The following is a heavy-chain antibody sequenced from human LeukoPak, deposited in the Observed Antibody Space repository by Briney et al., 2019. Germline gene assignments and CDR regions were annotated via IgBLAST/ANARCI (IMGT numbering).Heavy chain of an antibody. CDR3: ASRGYCSSTSCPVGYYYYMDV. CDR1: GFTFSSYS. V-gene: IGHV3-21*01. Sequence: GGSLRLSCAASGFTFSSYSMNWVRQAPGKGLEWVSSISSSSSYIYYADSVKGRFTISRDNAKNSLYLQMNSLRAEDTAVYYCASRGYCSSTSCPVGYYYYMDVWGKGTTVNVS. D-gene: IGHD2-2*01. CDR2: ISSSSSYI. J-gene: IGHJ6*03.